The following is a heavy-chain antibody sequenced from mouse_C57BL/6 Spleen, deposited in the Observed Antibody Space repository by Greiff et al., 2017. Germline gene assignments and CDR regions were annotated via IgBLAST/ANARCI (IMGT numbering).Heavy chain of an antibody. D-gene: IGHD2-4*01. CDR2: IWSGGST. Sequence: VKLQQSGPGLVQPSQSLSITCTVSGFSLTSYGVHWVRQSPGKGLEWLGVIWSGGSTDYNAAFISRLSISKDNSKSQVFFKMNSLQADDTAIYYCANYYDYSWFAYWGQGTLVTVSA. CDR1: GFSLTSYG. CDR3: ANYYDYSWFAY. V-gene: IGHV2-2*01. J-gene: IGHJ3*01.